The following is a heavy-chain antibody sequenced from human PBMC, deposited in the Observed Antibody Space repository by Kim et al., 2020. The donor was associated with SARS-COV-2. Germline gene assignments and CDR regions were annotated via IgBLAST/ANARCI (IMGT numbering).Heavy chain of an antibody. J-gene: IGHJ4*02. CDR3: VVSFGGSGSYLNY. CDR1: GFTFSSYS. CDR2: ISSSSSTI. D-gene: IGHD3-10*01. Sequence: GGSLRLSCAASGFTFSSYSMNWVRQAPGKGLEWVSYISSSSSTIYYADSVKGRFTIPRDNAKNSLYLQMNSLRDEDTAVYYCVVSFGGSGSYLNYWGQGTLVTVSS. V-gene: IGHV3-48*02.